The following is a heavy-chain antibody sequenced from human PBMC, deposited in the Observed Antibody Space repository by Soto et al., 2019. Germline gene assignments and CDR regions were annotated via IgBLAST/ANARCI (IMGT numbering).Heavy chain of an antibody. V-gene: IGHV3-49*03. D-gene: IGHD3-9*01. J-gene: IGHJ4*02. CDR1: GFTFDEYA. Sequence: GGSLRLSCTTSGFTFDEYALSWFRQAPGKGLEWVAFIRSESYGGTTEYAASVKGRFSISRDDSKSIAYLQMNSLKSEDTAVYFCTREYDILTGYYKYYWGQGSLVTVSS. CDR2: IRSESYGGTT. CDR3: TREYDILTGYYKYY.